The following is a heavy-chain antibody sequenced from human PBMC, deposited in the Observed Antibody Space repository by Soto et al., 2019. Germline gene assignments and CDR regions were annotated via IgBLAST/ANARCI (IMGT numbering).Heavy chain of an antibody. D-gene: IGHD2-15*01. J-gene: IGHJ4*02. V-gene: IGHV3-21*01. CDR1: VFTFSAYT. CDR2: VSSSGTKL. Sequence: PRWSLRLSCSASVFTFSAYTMTWGRQVPGKGLEWVSLVSSSGTKLSYADSVKGRFTISRDNAKNSLYLQMNSLRAEDTAVYYCARSGNSFSYFDSWGPGTLVTVSS. CDR3: ARSGNSFSYFDS.